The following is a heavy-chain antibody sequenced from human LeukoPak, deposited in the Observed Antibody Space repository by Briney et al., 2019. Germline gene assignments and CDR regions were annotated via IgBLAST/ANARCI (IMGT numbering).Heavy chain of an antibody. Sequence: ASVKVSCKASGGTFSSYAISWVRQAPGQGLEWMGGIIPIFGTANYAQKFQGRVTITADESTSTAYMELSSLRSEDTAVHYCARATGYSSGWYVGPHKYFDYWGQGTLVTVSS. CDR1: GGTFSSYA. V-gene: IGHV1-69*13. D-gene: IGHD6-19*01. J-gene: IGHJ4*02. CDR3: ARATGYSSGWYVGPHKYFDY. CDR2: IIPIFGTA.